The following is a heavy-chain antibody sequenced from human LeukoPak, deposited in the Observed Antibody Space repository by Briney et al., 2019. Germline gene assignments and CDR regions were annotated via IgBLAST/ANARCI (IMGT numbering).Heavy chain of an antibody. V-gene: IGHV4-59*12. CDR2: IYYSGST. D-gene: IGHD3-10*01. CDR3: ATWGGFGEFPYAFDI. J-gene: IGHJ3*02. Sequence: PSETLSLTCTVSGGSISSYYWSWIRQPPGKGLEWIGYIYYSGSTNYNPSLKSRVTISVDTSKNQFSLKLSSVTAADTAVYYCATWGGFGEFPYAFDIWGQGTMVTVSS. CDR1: GGSISSYY.